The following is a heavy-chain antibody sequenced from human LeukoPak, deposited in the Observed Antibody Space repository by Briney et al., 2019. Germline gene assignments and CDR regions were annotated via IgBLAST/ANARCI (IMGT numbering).Heavy chain of an antibody. V-gene: IGHV1-18*01. CDR1: GYTFTSYG. J-gene: IGHJ5*02. D-gene: IGHD1-26*01. CDR3: AREGGSWFGP. Sequence: GASVKVSCKASGYTFTSYGISWVRQAPGQGLEWMGWISAYNGNTNYAQKFQGRVTITADKSTSTAYMELSSLRSEDTAVYYCAREGGSWFGPWGQGTLVTVSS. CDR2: ISAYNGNT.